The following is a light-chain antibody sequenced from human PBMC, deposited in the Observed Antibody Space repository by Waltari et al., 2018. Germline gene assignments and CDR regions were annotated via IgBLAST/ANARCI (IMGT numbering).Light chain of an antibody. V-gene: IGLV3-21*04. CDR2: YDS. CDR1: NIGSKS. CDR3: QVWDSSSDHREVV. Sequence: SYVLTQPPSVSVAPGKTARITCGGNNIGSKSVHWYQQKPGQAPLLFIYYDSDRHSGIPERFSGSNSGNTATLTISRVEAGDEADYYCQVWDSSSDHREVVFGGGTKLTVL. J-gene: IGLJ2*01.